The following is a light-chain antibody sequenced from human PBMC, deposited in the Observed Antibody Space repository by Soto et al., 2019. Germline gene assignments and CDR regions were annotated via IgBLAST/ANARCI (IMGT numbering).Light chain of an antibody. CDR2: GAS. J-gene: IGKJ4*01. V-gene: IGKV3-15*01. CDR1: QSVSSY. Sequence: EIVLTQSPATLSLSPVERATLSCRASQSVSSYLAWYQQKPGQAPRLLIFGASTRATGVPGRFSGTGSGTEFTLTISSLQSEDFAVYYCQQYNNWPLTFGGGTKVDIK. CDR3: QQYNNWPLT.